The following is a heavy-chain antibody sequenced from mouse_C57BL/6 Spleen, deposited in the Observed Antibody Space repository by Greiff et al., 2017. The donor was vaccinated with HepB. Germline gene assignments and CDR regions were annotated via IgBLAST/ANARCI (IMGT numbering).Heavy chain of an antibody. CDR2: IHPSDSDT. CDR1: GYTFTSYW. J-gene: IGHJ3*01. CDR3: AIQIYDGYPAWFAY. V-gene: IGHV1-74*01. D-gene: IGHD2-3*01. Sequence: QVQLQQPGAELVKPGASVKVSCKASGYTFTSYWMHWVKQRPGQGLEWIGRIHPSDSDTNYNQKFKGKATLTVDKSSSTACMQLSSLTSEDSAVYYCAIQIYDGYPAWFAYWGQGTLVTVSA.